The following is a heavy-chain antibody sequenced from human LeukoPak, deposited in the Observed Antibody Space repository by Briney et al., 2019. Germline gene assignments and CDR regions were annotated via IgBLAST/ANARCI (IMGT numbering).Heavy chain of an antibody. Sequence: PGGSLRLSCAASGFTFSSYSMNWVRQAPGKGLEWVAFITSSSDTISYADSVKGRFTISRDNAKNSLYLQMDGLRAEDTAMYYCARYDYGDYEDYFYYMDVWGKGTAVSVSS. CDR3: ARYDYGDYEDYFYYMDV. V-gene: IGHV3-48*01. D-gene: IGHD4-17*01. CDR1: GFTFSSYS. CDR2: ITSSSDTI. J-gene: IGHJ6*03.